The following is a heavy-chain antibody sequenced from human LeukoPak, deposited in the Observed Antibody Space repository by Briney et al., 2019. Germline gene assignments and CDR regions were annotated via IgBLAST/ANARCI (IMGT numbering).Heavy chain of an antibody. J-gene: IGHJ4*02. CDR1: GFTFGSHD. CDR3: AKRGSTVTTRHFDY. V-gene: IGHV3-23*01. D-gene: IGHD4-17*01. Sequence: GGSLRLSCAASGFTFGSHDMSWVRQAPGKGLEWVSGISASGGSTFYADSVKGRFTISRDNSKNTLYLQMNGLRVEDTAVYYCAKRGSTVTTRHFDYWGQGTLVTVSS. CDR2: ISASGGST.